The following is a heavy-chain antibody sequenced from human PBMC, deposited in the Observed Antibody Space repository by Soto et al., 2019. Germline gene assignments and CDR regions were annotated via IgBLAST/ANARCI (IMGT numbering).Heavy chain of an antibody. D-gene: IGHD1-1*01. CDR2: ISAHNGNT. CDR1: GYTFTSYG. V-gene: IGHV1-18*01. J-gene: IGHJ4*02. Sequence: QVHLVQSGAEVKKPGASVKVSCKASGYTFTSYGITWVRQAPGQGLEWMGWISAHNGNTDYAQKLQGRVIVTRDTSTRTAYMALRGLRSGATAVYYGARGRYGDYWGQGDLVTVSS. CDR3: ARGRYGDY.